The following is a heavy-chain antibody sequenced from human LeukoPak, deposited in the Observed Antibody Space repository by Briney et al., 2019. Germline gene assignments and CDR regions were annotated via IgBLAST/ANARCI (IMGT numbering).Heavy chain of an antibody. D-gene: IGHD1-26*01. CDR3: ARDWVGYYYYGMDV. CDR2: IKQDGSEK. CDR1: GFTFSSYW. J-gene: IGHJ6*02. Sequence: GSLRLSCAASGFTFSSYWMSWVRQAPGKGLEWVANIKQDGSEKYYVDSVKGRFTISRDNAKNSLYLQMNSLRAEDTAVYYCARDWVGYYYYGMDVWGQGTTVTVSS. V-gene: IGHV3-7*01.